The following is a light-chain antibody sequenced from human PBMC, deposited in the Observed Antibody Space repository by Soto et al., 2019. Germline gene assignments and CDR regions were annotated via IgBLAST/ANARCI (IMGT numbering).Light chain of an antibody. CDR2: GAS. Sequence: EIVLTQSPGTLSLSPGERATLSCRASQSVSSSYLDWYQQKPGQAPRLLIYGASSRATGIPDRFSGSGSGTDFTLTINRLEPEDFAVYYGQQYGSSSYTCGQGTKLEIK. CDR1: QSVSSSY. J-gene: IGKJ2*01. V-gene: IGKV3-20*01. CDR3: QQYGSSSYT.